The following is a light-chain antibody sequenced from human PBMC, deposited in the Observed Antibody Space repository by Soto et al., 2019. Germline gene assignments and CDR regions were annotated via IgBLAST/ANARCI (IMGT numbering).Light chain of an antibody. CDR2: EGN. Sequence: QSALTQPASISGSPGQSITISCAGTGSAVGSYNLVSWYQQHPGKAPNLIIYEGNKRPSGVSRRFSGSKSDNTASLTISGLQAEDEAGYYCCSYVDTCAFVRFGGGTKLTVL. V-gene: IGLV2-23*03. CDR1: GSAVGSYNL. CDR3: CSYVDTCAFVR. J-gene: IGLJ3*02.